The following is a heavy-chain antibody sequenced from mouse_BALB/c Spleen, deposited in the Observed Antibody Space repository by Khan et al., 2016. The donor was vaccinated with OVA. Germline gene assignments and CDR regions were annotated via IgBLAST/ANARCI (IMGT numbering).Heavy chain of an antibody. Sequence: EVQLQESGPGLVKPSQSLSLTCTVTGYSITTNYAWDWIRQFPGNKLEWMGYISYSGSTSYNPSLKSRISITRDTSKNQFFLQLNSVTTEDTATXYCARKNYYGYAGDYWGQGTSVTVSS. D-gene: IGHD1-1*01. CDR2: ISYSGST. CDR3: ARKNYYGYAGDY. CDR1: GYSITTNYA. V-gene: IGHV3-2*02. J-gene: IGHJ4*01.